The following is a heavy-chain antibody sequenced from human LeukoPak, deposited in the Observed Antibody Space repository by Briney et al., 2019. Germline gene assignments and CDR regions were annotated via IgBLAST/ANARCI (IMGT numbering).Heavy chain of an antibody. CDR2: IYYSGST. V-gene: IGHV4-59*01. D-gene: IGHD3-22*01. J-gene: IGHJ4*02. Sequence: SETLSLTCAVYGGSFSSYYWSWIRQPPGKGLEWIGYIYYSGSTNYNPSLKSRVTMSVDTSKNQFSLKLSSVTAADTAVYYCASGDSSGYPLGYWGQGTLVTVSS. CDR1: GGSFSSYY. CDR3: ASGDSSGYPLGY.